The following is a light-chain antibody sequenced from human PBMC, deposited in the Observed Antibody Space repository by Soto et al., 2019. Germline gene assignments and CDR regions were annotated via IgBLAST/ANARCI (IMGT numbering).Light chain of an antibody. J-gene: IGLJ1*01. CDR1: SSNIGAGYD. Sequence: QSVLTQPPSVSGAQGQRVTISCTGSSSNIGAGYDVHWYQQLPGTAPKLLIYGNSTRPSGVPDRISGSKSGTSASLAIAGLQAEDEANYYCQSYDSRLTLRVFVTGTKLTAL. CDR3: QSYDSRLTLRV. CDR2: GNS. V-gene: IGLV1-40*01.